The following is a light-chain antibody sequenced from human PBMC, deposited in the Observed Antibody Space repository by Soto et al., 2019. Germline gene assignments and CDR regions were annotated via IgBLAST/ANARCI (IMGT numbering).Light chain of an antibody. J-gene: IGLJ1*01. CDR3: SSYTDSSNYV. V-gene: IGLV2-8*01. CDR1: SSDVGGYNY. Sequence: QSALTQPPSASGSPGQSVTISCTGTSSDVGGYNYVSWYQQHPGKAPKLLIYEVYKRPSGVPNRFSGSKSGNRASLTISGLQAEDEADYYCSSYTDSSNYVFGTGTKLTVL. CDR2: EVY.